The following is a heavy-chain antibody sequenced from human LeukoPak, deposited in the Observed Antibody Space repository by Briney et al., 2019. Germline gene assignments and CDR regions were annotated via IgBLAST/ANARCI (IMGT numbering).Heavy chain of an antibody. CDR3: ARYSYQLLDNHDAFDI. CDR1: GGTFSSYA. V-gene: IGHV1-69*13. Sequence: SVKVSCKASGGTFSSYAISWVRQAPGQGLEWMGGIIPIFGTANYAQKFQGRVTITADESTSTAYMELRSLRSDDTAVYYCARYSYQLLDNHDAFDIWGQGTMVTVSS. J-gene: IGHJ3*02. D-gene: IGHD2-2*01. CDR2: IIPIFGTA.